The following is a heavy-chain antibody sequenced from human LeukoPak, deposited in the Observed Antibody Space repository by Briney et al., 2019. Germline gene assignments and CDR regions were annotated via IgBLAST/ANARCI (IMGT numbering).Heavy chain of an antibody. Sequence: GGSLRLSCAASGFTVSSNYMSWVRQAPGKGLEWVSVIYSGGSTYYADSVKGRFTISRDNSKNTLYLQMNSMRAEDTAVYYCARVLAMVRGVIDYWGQGTLVTVSS. D-gene: IGHD3-10*01. V-gene: IGHV3-66*01. CDR3: ARVLAMVRGVIDY. CDR1: GFTVSSNY. CDR2: IYSGGST. J-gene: IGHJ4*02.